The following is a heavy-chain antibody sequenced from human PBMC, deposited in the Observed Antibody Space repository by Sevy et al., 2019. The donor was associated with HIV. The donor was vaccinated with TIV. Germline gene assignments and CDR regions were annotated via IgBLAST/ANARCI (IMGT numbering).Heavy chain of an antibody. J-gene: IGHJ4*02. CDR3: ARDLEFYDNGDYGPAFMPDY. CDR1: GFTFSSYG. CDR2: IWFDGSNT. V-gene: IGHV3-33*01. D-gene: IGHD4-17*01. Sequence: GGSLRLSCAASGFTFSSYGMHWVRQAPGKGLQSVALIWFDGSNTYYADSVKGRFTISRDIAKNTLHLQMNSLRGEDTAVYYCARDLEFYDNGDYGPAFMPDYWGQGTLVTVSS.